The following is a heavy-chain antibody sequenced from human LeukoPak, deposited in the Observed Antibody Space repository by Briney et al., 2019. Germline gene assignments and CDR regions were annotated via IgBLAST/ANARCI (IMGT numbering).Heavy chain of an antibody. CDR2: FDPEDGET. J-gene: IGHJ4*02. V-gene: IGHV1-24*01. Sequence: GASVKVSCKVSGYTLTELSMHWVRQAPGKGLELMGGFDPEDGETIYAQKFQGRVTMTEDTSTDTAYMELSSLRSEDTAVYYCARGYEEFDRSKMVYARNYFDYWGQGTLVTVSS. CDR3: ARGYEEFDRSKMVYARNYFDY. D-gene: IGHD2-8*01. CDR1: GYTLTELS.